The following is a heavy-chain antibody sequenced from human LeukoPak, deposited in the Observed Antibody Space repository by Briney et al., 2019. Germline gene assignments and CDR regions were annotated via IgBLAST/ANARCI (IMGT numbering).Heavy chain of an antibody. V-gene: IGHV4-34*01. J-gene: IGHJ3*02. CDR2: INHSGST. CDR1: GGSFSGYY. D-gene: IGHD2-15*01. CDR3: ARYCSGGSCSEGAFDI. Sequence: SETLSLTCAVYGGSFSGYYWSWIRQPPGKGLECIGEINHSGSTNYNPSLKTRVTISVDTSKKQFSLKLSSVAAADTAVYYCARYCSGGSCSEGAFDIWGQGTMVTVSS.